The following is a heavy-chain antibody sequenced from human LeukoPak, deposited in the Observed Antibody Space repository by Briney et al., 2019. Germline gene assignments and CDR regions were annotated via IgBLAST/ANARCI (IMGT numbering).Heavy chain of an antibody. V-gene: IGHV4-4*07. CDR3: AIHDYGDSRSSADY. CDR1: GGSISSYY. Sequence: PSETLSLTCTVSGGSISSYYWSWIRQPAGKGLEWIGRIYTSGSTNYNPSLKSRVTMSVDTSKNQFSLKLSSVTAADTAVYYCAIHDYGDSRSSADYCGQGTLVTVSS. J-gene: IGHJ4*02. D-gene: IGHD4-17*01. CDR2: IYTSGST.